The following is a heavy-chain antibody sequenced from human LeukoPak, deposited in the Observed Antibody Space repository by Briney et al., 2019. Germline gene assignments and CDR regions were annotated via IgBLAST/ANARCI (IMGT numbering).Heavy chain of an antibody. V-gene: IGHV1-18*01. CDR3: ATFYCSTTSCYPYFFDY. D-gene: IGHD2-2*01. J-gene: IGHJ4*02. Sequence: GASVKVSRKASGYPLTLYGIRGVRQAPGQGGEGMGWINPDNGNTKEAKKFQGRVTMTTDTSTSTAHMELRSLRSDDTAVYYRATFYCSTTSCYPYFFDYWGQGNLVTVSS. CDR1: GYPLTLYG. CDR2: INPDNGNT.